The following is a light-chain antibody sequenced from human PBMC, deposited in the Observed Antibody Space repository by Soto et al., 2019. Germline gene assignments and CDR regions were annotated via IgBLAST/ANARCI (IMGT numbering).Light chain of an antibody. Sequence: AILMTQSPSSLSASTGDRFTVTCLASQVISSYLAWYQQKPGKAPKLLIYAAYNLQSGVPSRFSGSGSGTDFTLTISCLQSEDFATYYCQQYYSYPRTFGQGTKV. CDR1: QVISSY. V-gene: IGKV1-8*01. CDR3: QQYYSYPRT. CDR2: AAY. J-gene: IGKJ1*01.